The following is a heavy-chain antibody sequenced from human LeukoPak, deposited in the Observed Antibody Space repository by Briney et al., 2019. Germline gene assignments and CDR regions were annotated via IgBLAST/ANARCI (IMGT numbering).Heavy chain of an antibody. Sequence: GGSLRLSCAASGFPFDDYGMNWVRQVPGRGLEWVSGINWNGGSTGYADSVKGRFTISRDNAKNSLYLQMNSLRAEDTALYYCARDIVLIAVAVRGSFDIWGQGTMVTVSS. CDR2: INWNGGST. CDR1: GFPFDDYG. J-gene: IGHJ3*02. V-gene: IGHV3-20*04. CDR3: ARDIVLIAVAVRGSFDI. D-gene: IGHD6-19*01.